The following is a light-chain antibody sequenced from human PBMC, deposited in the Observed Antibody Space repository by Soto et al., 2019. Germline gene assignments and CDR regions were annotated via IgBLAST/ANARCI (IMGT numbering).Light chain of an antibody. CDR2: DAS. V-gene: IGKV3-11*01. CDR1: QSVSSY. Sequence: EIVLTQSPATLSLSPGERATLSCRASQSVSSYLAWYQQKPGQAPRLLIYDASNRATGIPARFSGSGSGTDFTRTISSLEPEDFAVYYCQQRSIWSPYTFVQGTKLEIK. CDR3: QQRSIWSPYT. J-gene: IGKJ2*01.